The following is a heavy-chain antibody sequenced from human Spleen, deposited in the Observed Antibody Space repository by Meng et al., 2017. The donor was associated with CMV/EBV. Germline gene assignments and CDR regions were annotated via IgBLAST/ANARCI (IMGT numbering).Heavy chain of an antibody. V-gene: IGHV3-30-3*01. CDR3: ARDRNYYDSSGYPPAGY. CDR2: ISYDGSNK. CDR1: GFTFSSYA. Sequence: GGSLRLSCAASGFTFSSYAMHWVRQAPGKGLEWVAVISYDGSNKYYADSVKGRFTISRDNAKNSLYLQMNSLRAEDTAVYYCARDRNYYDSSGYPPAGYWGQGTLVTVSS. D-gene: IGHD3-22*01. J-gene: IGHJ4*02.